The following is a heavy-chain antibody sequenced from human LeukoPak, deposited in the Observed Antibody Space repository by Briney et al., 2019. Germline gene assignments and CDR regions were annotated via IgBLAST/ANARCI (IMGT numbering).Heavy chain of an antibody. D-gene: IGHD3-9*01. Sequence: ASVKVSCKASGYTFTSFTISWVRQAPGQGLEWMGWISAYNGNTNYAQKLQGRVTMTTDTSTSTAYMELRSLRSDDTAVYYCARDGYYDILTGYYSLIDVVDPWGQGTLVTVSS. J-gene: IGHJ5*02. CDR2: ISAYNGNT. CDR3: ARDGYYDILTGYYSLIDVVDP. V-gene: IGHV1-18*04. CDR1: GYTFTSFT.